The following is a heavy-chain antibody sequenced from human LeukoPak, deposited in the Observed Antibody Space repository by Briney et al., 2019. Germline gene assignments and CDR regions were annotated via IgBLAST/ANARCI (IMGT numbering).Heavy chain of an antibody. Sequence: GGSLRLSCTASGFSFSSYWMTWVRQAPGKGLEWVANIKGDGSEKYYVDSVKGRFTISRDNAKNSLHLQMNSLRAEDTAVYYCARHPYDSRGYVTWGQGILVTVSS. CDR2: IKGDGSEK. CDR3: ARHPYDSRGYVT. V-gene: IGHV3-7*01. J-gene: IGHJ5*02. D-gene: IGHD3-22*01. CDR1: GFSFSSYW.